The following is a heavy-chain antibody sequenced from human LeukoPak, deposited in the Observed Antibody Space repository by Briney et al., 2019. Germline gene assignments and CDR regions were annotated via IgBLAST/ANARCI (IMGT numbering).Heavy chain of an antibody. Sequence: ASVKVSCKASGYTFTSYYMHWVRQATGQGLEWMGWMNPNSGNTGYAQKFQGRVTMTRNTSISTAYMELSSLRSEDTAVYYCARVVPRITIFGVVILNWFDPWGQGTLVTVSS. V-gene: IGHV1-8*02. CDR1: GYTFTSYY. J-gene: IGHJ5*02. CDR3: ARVVPRITIFGVVILNWFDP. D-gene: IGHD3-3*01. CDR2: MNPNSGNT.